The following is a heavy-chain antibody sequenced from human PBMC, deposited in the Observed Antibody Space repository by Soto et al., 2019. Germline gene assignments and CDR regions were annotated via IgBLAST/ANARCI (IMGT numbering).Heavy chain of an antibody. Sequence: GGSLRLSCAASGFTFSSYAMSWVRQAPGKGLEWVSAISGSGGSTYYADSVKGRFAISRDNSKNTLYLQMNSLRAEDTAVYYCAKGRGYCSSTSCYVGSDYWGQGTLVTVSS. V-gene: IGHV3-23*01. CDR3: AKGRGYCSSTSCYVGSDY. D-gene: IGHD2-2*01. J-gene: IGHJ4*02. CDR1: GFTFSSYA. CDR2: ISGSGGST.